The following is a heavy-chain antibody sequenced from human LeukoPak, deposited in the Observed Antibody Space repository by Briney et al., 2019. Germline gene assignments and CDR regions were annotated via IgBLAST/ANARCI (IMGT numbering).Heavy chain of an antibody. J-gene: IGHJ4*02. D-gene: IGHD4-17*01. Sequence: GGSLRLSCAASGFTVSSSYVSWVRQAPGKGLEWVSGINWNGGRTGYADSVKGRFTISRDNAENSLYLQMNSLRAEDTALYYCARDYDYGDYPGYWGQGTLVTVSS. CDR3: ARDYDYGDYPGY. CDR1: GFTVSSSY. V-gene: IGHV3-20*04. CDR2: INWNGGRT.